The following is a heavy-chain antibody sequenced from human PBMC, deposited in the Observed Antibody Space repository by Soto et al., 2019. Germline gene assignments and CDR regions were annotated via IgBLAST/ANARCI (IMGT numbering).Heavy chain of an antibody. CDR3: AREDYYDSSGYFDY. V-gene: IGHV4-59*01. CDR1: GGSISSYY. D-gene: IGHD3-22*01. CDR2: IYHSGST. J-gene: IGHJ4*02. Sequence: SETLSLTCTVSGGSISSYYWSWIRPPPGKGLEWIGYIYHSGSTNYNPSLKSRVTISVDTSKNQFSLKLSSVTAADTAVYYCAREDYYDSSGYFDYWGQGTLVTV.